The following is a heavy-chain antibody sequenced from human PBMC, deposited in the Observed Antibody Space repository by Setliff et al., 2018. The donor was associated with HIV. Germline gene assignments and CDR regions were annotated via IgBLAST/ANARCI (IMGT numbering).Heavy chain of an antibody. Sequence: SETLSLTCAVYGASFSGYYWNWIRQPPGKGLEWIGEIHHTGHINYNPSFKSRVTMSLDMSTNQFSLKMASMTAADSAVYYCARFDVTPMTTRDYWGQGTQVTVSS. J-gene: IGHJ4*02. D-gene: IGHD4-17*01. CDR2: IHHTGHI. CDR1: GASFSGYY. CDR3: ARFDVTPMTTRDY. V-gene: IGHV4-34*01.